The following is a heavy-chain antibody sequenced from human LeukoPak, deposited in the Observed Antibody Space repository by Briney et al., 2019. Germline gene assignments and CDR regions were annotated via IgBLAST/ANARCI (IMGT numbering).Heavy chain of an antibody. D-gene: IGHD4-23*01. J-gene: IGHJ4*02. CDR2: IYSGGST. Sequence: GGSLRLSCAASGFTVSSNYMSWVRQAPGKGLEWVSVIYSGGSTYYADSVKGRFTISRDNAKNSLSLQVNSLRAEDTAVYYCARRAGGYSHPYDYWGQGILVTVSS. CDR3: ARRAGGYSHPYDY. V-gene: IGHV3-53*01. CDR1: GFTVSSNY.